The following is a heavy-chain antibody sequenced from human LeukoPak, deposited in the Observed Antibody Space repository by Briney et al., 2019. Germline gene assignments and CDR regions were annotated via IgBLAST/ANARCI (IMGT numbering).Heavy chain of an antibody. V-gene: IGHV3-11*04. CDR3: ARVSTENLRYFYYYMDV. D-gene: IGHD2/OR15-2a*01. CDR2: ISSSGSTV. CDR1: GFTFTDYY. J-gene: IGHJ6*03. Sequence: RGSLRLSCAASGFTFTDYYMTWIRQAPGKGLEWVSYISSSGSTVYYADSVRGRVTISRDNTKNSLYLQMSSLRAEDTAVYYCARVSTENLRYFYYYMDVWGKGTTVTVSS.